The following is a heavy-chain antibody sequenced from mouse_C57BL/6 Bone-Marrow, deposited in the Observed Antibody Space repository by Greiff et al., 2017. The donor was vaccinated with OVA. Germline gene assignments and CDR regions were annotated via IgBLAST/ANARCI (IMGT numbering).Heavy chain of an antibody. CDR2: IDPSDSYT. J-gene: IGHJ2*01. CDR1: GFNIKNTY. CDR3: ARKGSSGPDY. Sequence: QVQLQQSVAELVRPGASVKLSCTASGFNIKNTYMHWVKQRPGQGLEWIGEIDPSDSYTNYNQKFKGKSTLTVDKSSSTAYMQLSSLTSEDSAVYYCARKGSSGPDYWGQGTTLTVSS. V-gene: IGHV1-69*01. D-gene: IGHD3-2*02.